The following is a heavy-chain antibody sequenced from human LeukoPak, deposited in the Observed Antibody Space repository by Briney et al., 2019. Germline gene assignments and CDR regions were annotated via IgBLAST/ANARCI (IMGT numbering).Heavy chain of an antibody. CDR2: ISYDGSHT. V-gene: IGHV3-30*18. CDR1: GITFTSYG. Sequence: GGSLRLSCAASGITFTSYGMHWVRQAPGKGLEWVAVISYDGSHTYYADSVKGRFSISRDNSKNTLYLQMNSLRADDTAVYYCAKGARGDTVTSIVGLNWFDPWGQGTLVTVSS. CDR3: AKGARGDTVTSIVGLNWFDP. D-gene: IGHD4-17*01. J-gene: IGHJ5*02.